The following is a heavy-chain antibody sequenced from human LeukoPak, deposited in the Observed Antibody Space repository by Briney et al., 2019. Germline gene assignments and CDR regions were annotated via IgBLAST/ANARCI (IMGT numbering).Heavy chain of an antibody. CDR3: ARDEYSGSGTFDY. Sequence: SQTLSLTCNVSGGSISSDGYYWTWIRQLPGKGLKWIGHIYYSGGTSYNPSLKSRVTISVDTSKNQFSLKLSSVTAADTAVYYCARDEYSGSGTFDYWGQGTLVTVSS. D-gene: IGHD5-12*01. CDR1: GGSISSDGYY. CDR2: IYYSGGT. J-gene: IGHJ4*02. V-gene: IGHV4-31*03.